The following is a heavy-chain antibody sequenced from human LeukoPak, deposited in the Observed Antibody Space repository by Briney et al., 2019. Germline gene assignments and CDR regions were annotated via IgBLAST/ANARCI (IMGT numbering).Heavy chain of an antibody. CDR3: AKDRPIFKD. J-gene: IGHJ4*02. CDR1: GFTFSSSA. Sequence: GGSLRLSCAASGFTFSSSAMSWVRQAPGRGLEWVSTVSGSGGATYYADSVKGRFTISSDNSKNTLYLQMNSLRAEDTAVYYCAKDRPIFKDWGQGTQVTVSS. V-gene: IGHV3-23*01. CDR2: VSGSGGAT.